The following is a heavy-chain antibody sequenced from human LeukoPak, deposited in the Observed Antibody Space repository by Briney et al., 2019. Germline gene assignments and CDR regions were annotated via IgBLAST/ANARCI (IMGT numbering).Heavy chain of an antibody. CDR1: GYTFTSYG. J-gene: IGHJ1*01. D-gene: IGHD2-21*01. CDR3: ARDAYMDSEYFQH. Sequence: ASVKVSCKASGYTFTSYGLSWVRQAPGQGLEWMGWISANNRNTTYAQKLQGRVTMTTDTSTSTAYMDLRSLRSDDTAVYYCARDAYMDSEYFQHWGQGTLVTVSS. CDR2: ISANNRNT. V-gene: IGHV1-18*01.